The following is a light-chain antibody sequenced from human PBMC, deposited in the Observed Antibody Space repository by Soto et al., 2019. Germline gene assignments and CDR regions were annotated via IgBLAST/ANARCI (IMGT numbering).Light chain of an antibody. Sequence: EIAYMQAPATLSLSPDKRATPYCGASQTVSTNYLAWCQQKPGQAPRLLIYTASNRATGIPDKISGSGSGTDFTLTITRLEPEDFAVYFCQQYGSSPCTSGQGTQLDIK. CDR1: QTVSTNY. J-gene: IGKJ1*01. CDR3: QQYGSSPCT. V-gene: IGKV3-20*01. CDR2: TAS.